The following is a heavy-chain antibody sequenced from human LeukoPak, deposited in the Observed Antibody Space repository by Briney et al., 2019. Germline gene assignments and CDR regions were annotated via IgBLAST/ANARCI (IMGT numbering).Heavy chain of an antibody. CDR3: ARATNVDYFYYYGMDV. J-gene: IGHJ6*02. Sequence: SETLSLTCTVSGGSIRTYYWSWVRQPPGKGLEWIGYIYDNGITTYTDSLKSRVTMSIDTSKNQFSLSLSSVTAADTAMYYCARATNVDYFYYYGMDVWGQGTTVTVSS. D-gene: IGHD2/OR15-2a*01. CDR2: IYDNGIT. CDR1: GGSIRTYY. V-gene: IGHV4-59*13.